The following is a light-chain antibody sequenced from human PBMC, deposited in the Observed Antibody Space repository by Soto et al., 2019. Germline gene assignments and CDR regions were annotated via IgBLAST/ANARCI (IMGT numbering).Light chain of an antibody. J-gene: IGKJ3*01. CDR1: HDITSY. CDR2: DAS. CDR3: QKCDYLPI. Sequence: DIQMTQSPSSLSASVGDRVTITCQASHDITSYLNWYQQKPGKAPKLLIYDASILEAGVPSRFSGSGSGIDVTVTISSLQPEDVATYWQKCDYLPIFGPGTTVDFK. V-gene: IGKV1-33*01.